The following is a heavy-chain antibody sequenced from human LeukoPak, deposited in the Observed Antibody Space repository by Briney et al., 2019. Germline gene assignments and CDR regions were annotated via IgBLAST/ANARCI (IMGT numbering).Heavy chain of an antibody. V-gene: IGHV1-2*02. D-gene: IGHD3-10*01. J-gene: IGHJ4*02. CDR1: GYTFTDYY. Sequence: ASVKVSCKASGYTFTDYYIHWVRQAPGQGLEWMGWINPNSGGSNHAQKFQGRVTMTRDTSISTAYMELNSLRSDDTAVYYCARERREFFDYWGQGTLVTVSS. CDR2: INPNSGGS. CDR3: ARERREFFDY.